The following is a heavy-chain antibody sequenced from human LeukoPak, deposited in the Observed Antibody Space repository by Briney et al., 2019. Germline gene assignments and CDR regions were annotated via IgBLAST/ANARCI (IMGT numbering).Heavy chain of an antibody. D-gene: IGHD1-26*01. Sequence: SETLSLTCTVSGGSISSSSYYWGWIRQPPGKGLEWIGSIYYSGSTYYNPSLKSRVTISVDTSKNQFSLKLSSVTAADTAVYYCAKDRSGSYYGDDDALDIWGQGTMVTVSS. CDR1: GGSISSSSYY. J-gene: IGHJ3*02. V-gene: IGHV4-39*07. CDR2: IYYSGST. CDR3: AKDRSGSYYGDDDALDI.